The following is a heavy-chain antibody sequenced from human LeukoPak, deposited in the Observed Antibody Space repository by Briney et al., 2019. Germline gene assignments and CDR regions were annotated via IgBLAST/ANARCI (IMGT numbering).Heavy chain of an antibody. V-gene: IGHV3-21*01. J-gene: IGHJ6*03. CDR3: ARDQTSGYYYYYMDV. CDR1: GFSISIYN. CDR2: LGSSIRYV. D-gene: IGHD7-27*01. Sequence: KPGGSLRLSCAASGFSISIYNMNWVRQAPGKGLEWVSFLGSSIRYVKYADSVKGRFTISRDNAKNSLYLQMNSLRAEDTAVYYCARDQTSGYYYYYMDVWGKGTTVTVSS.